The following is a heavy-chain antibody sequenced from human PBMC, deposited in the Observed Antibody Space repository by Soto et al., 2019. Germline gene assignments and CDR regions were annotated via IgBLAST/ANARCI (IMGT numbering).Heavy chain of an antibody. J-gene: IGHJ4*02. CDR1: GFTFSSYA. Sequence: QMQLVESWGGVVQPGRSLRLSCSASGFTFSSYAMHWVRQAPGKGLEWVAVTSYDGSNTYYADSVKGRFTISRDNSKNTLYLQMNSLRAEDTAVYYCARGQKKIVVVVPASLIDYWGQGTLVTVSS. CDR3: ARGQKKIVVVVPASLIDY. V-gene: IGHV3-30*04. D-gene: IGHD2-15*01. CDR2: TSYDGSNT.